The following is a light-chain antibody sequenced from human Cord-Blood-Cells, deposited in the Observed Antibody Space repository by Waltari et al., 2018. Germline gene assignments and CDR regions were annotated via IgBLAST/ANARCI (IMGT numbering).Light chain of an antibody. CDR3: CSYAGSSNWV. CDR1: SSDVGSYNL. CDR2: EGS. J-gene: IGLJ3*02. Sequence: QSALTQPASVSGSPGQSITLSCTGTSSDVGSYNLVPWYQQHPGKAPKLMIYEGSKRPSGVSNRFSGSKSGNTASLTISGLQAEDEADYYCCSYAGSSNWVFGGGTKLTVL. V-gene: IGLV2-23*01.